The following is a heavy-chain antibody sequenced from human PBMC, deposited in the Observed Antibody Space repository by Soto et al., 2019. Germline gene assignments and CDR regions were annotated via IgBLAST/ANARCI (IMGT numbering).Heavy chain of an antibody. D-gene: IGHD3-3*01. CDR1: GGSISSSSYY. V-gene: IGHV4-39*01. J-gene: IGHJ4*02. CDR2: IYYSGST. CDR3: ARLRLRFLGWDY. Sequence: SETLSLTCTVSGGSISSSSYYWGWIRQPPGKGLEWIGSIYYSGSTYYNPSLKSRVTISVDTSKNQFSLKLSSVTAADTAVYYCARLRLRFLGWDYWGQGTLVTVSS.